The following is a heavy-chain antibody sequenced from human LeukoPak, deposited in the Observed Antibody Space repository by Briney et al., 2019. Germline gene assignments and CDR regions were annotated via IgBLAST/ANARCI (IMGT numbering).Heavy chain of an antibody. CDR3: ARGSYYYYMDV. CDR2: IYYSGST. J-gene: IGHJ6*03. V-gene: IGHV4-59*11. CDR1: GGSISSHY. Sequence: PSETLSLTCTVSGGSISSHYWSWIRQPPGKGLEWIGYIYYSGSTNYNPSLKSRVTISVDTPKNQFSLKLSSVTAADTAVYYCARGSYYYYMDVWGKGTTVTVSS.